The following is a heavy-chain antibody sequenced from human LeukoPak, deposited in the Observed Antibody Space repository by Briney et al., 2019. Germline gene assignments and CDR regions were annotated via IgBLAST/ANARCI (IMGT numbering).Heavy chain of an antibody. V-gene: IGHV1-69*10. CDR2: IIPILGIA. CDR1: GGTFSSYA. Sequence: ASVKVSCKASGGTFSSYAISWVRQAPGQGLEWMGGIIPILGIANYAQKFQGRVTITADKSTSTAYMELSSLRSEDTAVYYCARGGDCSGGSCYQTIDYWGQGTLVTVSS. D-gene: IGHD2-15*01. J-gene: IGHJ4*02. CDR3: ARGGDCSGGSCYQTIDY.